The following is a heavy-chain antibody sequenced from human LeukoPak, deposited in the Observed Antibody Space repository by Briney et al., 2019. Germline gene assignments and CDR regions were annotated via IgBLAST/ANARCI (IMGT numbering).Heavy chain of an antibody. CDR1: GGTFSSYA. Sequence: KVSCKASGGTFSSYAISWVRQMPGKGLEWMGIIYPGDSDTRYSPSFQGQVTISADKSISTAYLQWSSLKASDTAMYYCARPQGKSSSWYGAFDIWGQGTMVTVSS. V-gene: IGHV5-51*01. CDR2: IYPGDSDT. D-gene: IGHD6-13*01. J-gene: IGHJ3*02. CDR3: ARPQGKSSSWYGAFDI.